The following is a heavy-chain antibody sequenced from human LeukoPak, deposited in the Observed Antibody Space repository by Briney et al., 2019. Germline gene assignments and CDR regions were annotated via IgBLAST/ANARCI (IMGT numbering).Heavy chain of an antibody. CDR1: GYSISSGYY. Sequence: SETLSLTCTVSGYSISSGYYWGWIRQTPGKGLEWIGSIYQSGNTNYNPPLKSRVTMSVDTSKNQFSLKLSSVTAADTAVYFCAREVRNYCSGTSCYSFDYWGQGTLVTVSS. J-gene: IGHJ4*02. CDR3: AREVRNYCSGTSCYSFDY. D-gene: IGHD2-2*02. CDR2: IYQSGNT. V-gene: IGHV4-38-2*02.